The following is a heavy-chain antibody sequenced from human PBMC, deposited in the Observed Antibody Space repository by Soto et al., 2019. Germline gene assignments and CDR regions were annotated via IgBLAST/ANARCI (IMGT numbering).Heavy chain of an antibody. CDR3: ARDSTDIVVVPAAMVPGHDAFDI. CDR2: ISAYNGNT. D-gene: IGHD2-2*01. V-gene: IGHV1-18*01. J-gene: IGHJ3*02. Sequence: ASVKVSCKASGYDFTNNGISWVRQAPGQGLEWMGWISAYNGNTNYAQKLQGRVTMTTDTSTSTAYMELRSLRSDDTAVYYCARDSTDIVVVPAAMVPGHDAFDIWGQGTMVTVSS. CDR1: GYDFTNNG.